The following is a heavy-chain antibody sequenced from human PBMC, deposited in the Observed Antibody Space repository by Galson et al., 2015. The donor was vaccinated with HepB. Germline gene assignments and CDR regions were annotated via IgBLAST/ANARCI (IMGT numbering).Heavy chain of an antibody. CDR1: GYTFIAYY. CDR2: INPNSGGT. V-gene: IGHV1-2*02. D-gene: IGHD3-10*01. CDR3: ARERGLEDGMDV. Sequence: SVKVSCKASGYTFIAYYMHWVRQAPGQGLEWMGWINPNSGGTNYAQKFQGRVTMTRDTSISTAYMELSRLRFDDTAVYYCARERGLEDGMDVWGQGTTVTVSS. J-gene: IGHJ6*02.